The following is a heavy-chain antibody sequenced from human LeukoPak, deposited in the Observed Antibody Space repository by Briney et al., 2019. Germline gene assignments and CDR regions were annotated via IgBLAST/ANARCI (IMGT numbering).Heavy chain of an antibody. J-gene: IGHJ5*02. V-gene: IGHV1-2*02. CDR3: ARGILIGTTRANLKNWFDP. Sequence: ASVKVSCKASGYTFTGYYMHWVRQAPGQGLEWMGWINPNSGGTNYAQKFQGRVTMTRDTSISTAYMELSRLRSDDTAVYYCARGILIGTTRANLKNWFDPWGQGTLVTVSS. CDR1: GYTFTGYY. CDR2: INPNSGGT. D-gene: IGHD1-7*01.